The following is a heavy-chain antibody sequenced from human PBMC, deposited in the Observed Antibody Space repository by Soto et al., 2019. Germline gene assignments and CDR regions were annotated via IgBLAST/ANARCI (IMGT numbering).Heavy chain of an antibody. CDR1: GGSIRNGDYY. CDR2: VYYSGTT. CDR3: FMVNVLGAACYFDD. J-gene: IGHJ4*02. V-gene: IGHV4-30-4*01. Sequence: SKPLSLTCTVSGGSIRNGDYYWGWIRQPPGKGLEWTGYVYYSGTTYSHPSLNSRVSISVDTSENQFSLRLTSVTAADTAVYYCFMVNVLGAACYFDDCGPATLLTLSS. D-gene: IGHD1-26*01.